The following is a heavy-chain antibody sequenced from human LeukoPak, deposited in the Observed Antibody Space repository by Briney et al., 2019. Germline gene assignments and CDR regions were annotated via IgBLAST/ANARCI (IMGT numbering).Heavy chain of an antibody. J-gene: IGHJ6*03. V-gene: IGHV3-9*01. Sequence: GRSLRLSCAASGFTFDDYAMHWVRQGPGRGLEWVSGFSWNSGGIGYADSVKGRFTISRDNAKNSLYLQMNSLRAEDTAVYYCARVAMVRGVHNYYYMDVWGKGTTVTISS. CDR1: GFTFDDYA. D-gene: IGHD3-10*01. CDR3: ARVAMVRGVHNYYYMDV. CDR2: FSWNSGGI.